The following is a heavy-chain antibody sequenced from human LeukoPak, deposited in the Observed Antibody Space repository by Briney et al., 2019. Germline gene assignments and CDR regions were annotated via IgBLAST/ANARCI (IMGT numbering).Heavy chain of an antibody. CDR1: GGSFSGYY. CDR2: INHSGST. V-gene: IGHV4-34*01. D-gene: IGHD6-13*01. J-gene: IGHJ4*02. CDR3: ARDREVGSSWGPFDY. Sequence: PSETLSLTCAVYGGSFSGYYWSWIRQPPGKGLEWIGEINHSGSTDYNPSLKSRVTISVDKSKNQFSLKLSSVTAADTAVYYCARDREVGSSWGPFDYWGQGTLVTVSS.